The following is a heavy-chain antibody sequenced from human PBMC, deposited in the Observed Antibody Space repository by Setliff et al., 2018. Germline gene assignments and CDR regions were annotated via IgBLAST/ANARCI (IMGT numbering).Heavy chain of an antibody. CDR1: GGTFSSYD. Sequence: ASVKVSCKASGGTFSSYDISWVRQAPGQGLEWMGRIIPIFGTANYAQKFQGRVTITADKSTSTAYMELNRLRSEDTAVYYCAISTIFGVVSPTPDAFDIWGQGTMVTVSS. J-gene: IGHJ3*02. CDR2: IIPIFGTA. CDR3: AISTIFGVVSPTPDAFDI. D-gene: IGHD3-3*01. V-gene: IGHV1-69*06.